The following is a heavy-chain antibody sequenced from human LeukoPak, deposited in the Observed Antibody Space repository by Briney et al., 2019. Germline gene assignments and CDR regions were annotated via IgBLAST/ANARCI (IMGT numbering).Heavy chain of an antibody. D-gene: IGHD2-15*01. J-gene: IGHJ6*02. CDR3: ARTRYCSGGSCYPSFYYYGMDA. CDR1: GFTFSSYW. V-gene: IGHV3-7*01. Sequence: GGSLRLSCAASGFTFSSYWMSWVRQAPGKGLEWVANIKQDGSEKYYVDSVKGRFTISRDNAKNSLYLQMNSLRAEDTAVYYCARTRYCSGGSCYPSFYYYGMDAWGQGTTVTVSS. CDR2: IKQDGSEK.